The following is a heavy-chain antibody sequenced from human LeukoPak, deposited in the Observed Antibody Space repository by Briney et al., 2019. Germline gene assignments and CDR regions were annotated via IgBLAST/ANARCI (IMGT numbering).Heavy chain of an antibody. D-gene: IGHD3-3*01. V-gene: IGHV4-59*01. CDR1: GGSISSYY. CDR2: IYYSGST. J-gene: IGHJ4*02. CDR3: ARAYYDFWSGYYGHYYFDY. Sequence: SETLSLTCTVSGGSISSYYWSWIRQPPGKGLEWIGYIYYSGSTNYNPSLKSRVTISVDTSKNQFSLKLSSVTAADTAVYYCARAYYDFWSGYYGHYYFDYWGQGTLVTVSS.